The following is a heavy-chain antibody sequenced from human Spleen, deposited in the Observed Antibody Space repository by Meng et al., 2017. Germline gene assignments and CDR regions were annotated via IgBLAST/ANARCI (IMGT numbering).Heavy chain of an antibody. CDR1: GFTFSSYN. D-gene: IGHD3-16*01. CDR2: INTDASST. CDR3: AKVGGLVPNFDY. Sequence: LSLTCAASGFTFSSYNMHWVRQTPGEGLVWVSRINTDASSTTYADSVKGRFTISRDDAKNTLYLQMNSLRAEDTAVYYCAKVGGLVPNFDYWGQGTLVTVSS. J-gene: IGHJ4*02. V-gene: IGHV3-74*03.